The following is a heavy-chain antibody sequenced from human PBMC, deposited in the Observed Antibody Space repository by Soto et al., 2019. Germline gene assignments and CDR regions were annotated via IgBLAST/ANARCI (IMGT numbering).Heavy chain of an antibody. V-gene: IGHV3-21*01. CDR1: GFTFSSYS. J-gene: IGHJ6*02. D-gene: IGHD2-8*02. CDR3: ARLLVGVYAIPYYYYGMDV. CDR2: ISSSSSYI. Sequence: GGSLRLSCAASGFTFSSYSMNWVRQAPGKXLEWVSSISSSSSYIYYADSVKGRFTISRDNAKNSLYLQMNSLRAEDTAVYYCARLLVGVYAIPYYYYGMDVWGQGTTVTVSS.